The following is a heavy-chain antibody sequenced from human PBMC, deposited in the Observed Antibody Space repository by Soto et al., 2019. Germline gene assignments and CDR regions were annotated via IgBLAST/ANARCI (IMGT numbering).Heavy chain of an antibody. D-gene: IGHD3-3*01. Sequence: GASVKVSFKVSGYTLTELSMHWVRQAPGKGLEWMGGFDPEDGETIYAQKFQGRVTMTEDTSTDTAYMELSSLRSEDTAVYYCATQQNYDFWSGYYTNYYGMDVWGQGTTVTVSS. J-gene: IGHJ6*02. CDR3: ATQQNYDFWSGYYTNYYGMDV. CDR1: GYTLTELS. CDR2: FDPEDGET. V-gene: IGHV1-24*01.